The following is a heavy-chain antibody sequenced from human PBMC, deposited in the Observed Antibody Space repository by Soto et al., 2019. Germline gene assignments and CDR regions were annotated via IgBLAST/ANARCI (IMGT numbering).Heavy chain of an antibody. Sequence: GGSLRLSCGASGFTFKNSAMTWVRQAPGQGLEYVSSITNSGGHTFYANSVKGRFSISRDNSKNTLYLQMGSLRAEDMAVYYCARGIAAAGIDYWGQGTLVTVSS. CDR1: GFTFKNSA. CDR2: ITNSGGHT. V-gene: IGHV3-64*01. J-gene: IGHJ4*02. CDR3: ARGIAAAGIDY. D-gene: IGHD6-13*01.